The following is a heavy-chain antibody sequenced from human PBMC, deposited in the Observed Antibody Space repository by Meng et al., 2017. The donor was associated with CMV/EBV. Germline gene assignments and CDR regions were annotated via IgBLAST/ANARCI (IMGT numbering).Heavy chain of an antibody. CDR2: IYSGGST. J-gene: IGHJ4*02. D-gene: IGHD4-17*01. Sequence: GGSLRLSCAAPGFTVSSNYMSWVRQAPGKGLEWVSVIYSGGSTSYADSVKGRFTISRDNSKNTLYLQMNSLRAEDTAVYYCARRGVTTKEFDYWGQGTLVTVSS. CDR1: GFTVSSNY. V-gene: IGHV3-53*01. CDR3: ARRGVTTKEFDY.